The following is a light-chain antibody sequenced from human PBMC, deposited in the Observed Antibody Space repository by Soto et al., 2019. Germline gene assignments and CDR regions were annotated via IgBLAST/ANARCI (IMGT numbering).Light chain of an antibody. CDR2: DVD. J-gene: IGLJ1*01. Sequence: QSVLTQPRSVSGSPGQSVTISCTGTSSDVGGYNYVSWYQHHPGKAPKLMIYDVDKRPSGVPGRFSGSKSGNTASLTISGLQAEDEADYYCSSYTNINTRACVFGTGTKVTVL. V-gene: IGLV2-11*01. CDR1: SSDVGGYNY. CDR3: SSYTNINTRACV.